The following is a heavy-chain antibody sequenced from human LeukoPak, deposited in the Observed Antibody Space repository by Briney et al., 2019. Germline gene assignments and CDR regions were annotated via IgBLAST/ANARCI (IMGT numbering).Heavy chain of an antibody. D-gene: IGHD2-2*01. V-gene: IGHV3-7*04. CDR1: VFTFSSYW. CDR2: IRQEGSEK. J-gene: IGHJ4*02. Sequence: PGGSLRLSCAASVFTFSSYWMSCVRHAPGKGLGWVANIRQEGSEKYYVDSVKGQFTISRDKAKNSLYLQMTTLRAEDTAVYYGAKENRSTSCCFDYWGQGTLVTVSS. CDR3: AKENRSTSCCFDY.